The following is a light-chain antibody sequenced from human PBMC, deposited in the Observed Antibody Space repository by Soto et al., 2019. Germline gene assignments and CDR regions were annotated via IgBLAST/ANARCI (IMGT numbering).Light chain of an antibody. V-gene: IGKV1-12*01. CDR1: RGISNW. Sequence: DIQMTQSPSSVSAAVGDRVTITCRASRGISNWLAWYQQKPGEDPKLLIYAASSLQNGVPSRFSGSGSGTDFSLTINSLQPEDFATYFCQQADSFPLTFGGGTKVEMK. J-gene: IGKJ4*01. CDR2: AAS. CDR3: QQADSFPLT.